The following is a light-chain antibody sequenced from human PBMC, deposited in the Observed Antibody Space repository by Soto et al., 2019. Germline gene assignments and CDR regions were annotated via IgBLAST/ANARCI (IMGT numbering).Light chain of an antibody. J-gene: IGKJ4*01. V-gene: IGKV3-11*01. CDR3: QQRSNY. Sequence: EIVLTQSPATLSLSPGERATLSCRASQSVSSCLAWYQQKPGQAPRLLIYDASNRATGIPARFSGSGSGTDFTLTISSLEPEDFAVYYCQQRSNYFGGGTKVEIK. CDR1: QSVSSC. CDR2: DAS.